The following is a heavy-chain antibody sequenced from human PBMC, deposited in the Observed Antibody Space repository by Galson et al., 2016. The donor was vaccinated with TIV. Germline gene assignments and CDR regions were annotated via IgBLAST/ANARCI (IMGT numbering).Heavy chain of an antibody. D-gene: IGHD2-21*02. Sequence: SVKVSCKASGYTFTRYYMHWMRQAPGQGLEWMGVIDPSGGSTTYAQKFQGRLTITADTSTNTAYMELSSLGYEDTALYYCANLVVTDTTFDYCGQGTLVTVSS. CDR3: ANLVVTDTTFDY. J-gene: IGHJ4*02. V-gene: IGHV1-46*01. CDR1: GYTFTRYY. CDR2: IDPSGGST.